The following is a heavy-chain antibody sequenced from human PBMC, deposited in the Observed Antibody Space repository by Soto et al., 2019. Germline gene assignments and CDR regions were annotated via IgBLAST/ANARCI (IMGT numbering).Heavy chain of an antibody. V-gene: IGHV1-18*01. J-gene: IGHJ3*02. D-gene: IGHD3-3*01. CDR3: ARDFWSLLLVTGPPRRGGRGSKRSGLDI. CDR2: ISPLNGDT. Sequence: QIHLVQSGAEVKKPGASLKVSCKASGYIFTSYGVNWVRQAPGQGLEWMGWISPLNGDTNYAQKFQGRVTMTTETSTSTVYMKLTTLRSDDTAVYFCARDFWSLLLVTGPPRRGGRGSKRSGLDIWGQGTMVTVSS. CDR1: GYIFTSYG.